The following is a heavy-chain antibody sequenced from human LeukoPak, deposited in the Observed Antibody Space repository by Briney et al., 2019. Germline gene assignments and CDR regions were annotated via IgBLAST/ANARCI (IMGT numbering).Heavy chain of an antibody. D-gene: IGHD1-26*01. V-gene: IGHV5-51*01. CDR1: GYSFTSYW. CDR3: ARREVGATWYFDY. CDR2: IYPGDSDT. Sequence: GESLKISCKGSGYSFTSYWIGWVRQMPGKGLEWMGIIYPGDSDTRYSPSFQGQVTFSVDKSISAAHLQWSSLRASDTAMYYCARREVGATWYFDYWGQGTLVTVSS. J-gene: IGHJ4*02.